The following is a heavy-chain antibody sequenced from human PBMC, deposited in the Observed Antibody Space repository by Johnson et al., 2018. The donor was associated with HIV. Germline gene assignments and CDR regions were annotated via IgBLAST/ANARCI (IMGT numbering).Heavy chain of an antibody. V-gene: IGHV3-15*05. CDR1: GFTVSSNY. CDR2: IKSKTEGGTT. D-gene: IGHD3-16*01. Sequence: VQLVESGGGVVQPGGSLRLSCAASGFTVSSNYMTWVRQAPGKGLEWVGRIKSKTEGGTTDYAAPVKGRFTISRDDSKNTLYLQMNSLRVEDTAVYYCAKDFVAFWGRHADAVEIWGQGTMVTVSS. CDR3: AKDFVAFWGRHADAVEI. J-gene: IGHJ3*02.